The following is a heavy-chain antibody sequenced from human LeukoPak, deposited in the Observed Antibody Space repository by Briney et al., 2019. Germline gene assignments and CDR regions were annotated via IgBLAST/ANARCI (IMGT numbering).Heavy chain of an antibody. V-gene: IGHV1-2*02. Sequence: ASVKVSCKASGYTFIGYYMHWVRQAPGQGLEWMGWINPQSGGTNYAQKFQGRVTMTRDTSISTAYMDLSRLRSDDTAVYYCARGVVAATFYYYMDVWGKGTTVTVSS. J-gene: IGHJ6*03. CDR3: ARGVVAATFYYYMDV. CDR2: INPQSGGT. CDR1: GYTFIGYY. D-gene: IGHD2-15*01.